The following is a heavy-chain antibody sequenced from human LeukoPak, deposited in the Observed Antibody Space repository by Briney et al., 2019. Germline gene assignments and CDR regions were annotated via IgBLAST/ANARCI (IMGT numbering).Heavy chain of an antibody. J-gene: IGHJ4*02. CDR1: GFTFSSYE. CDR3: ARGDNIGWYSRDDY. D-gene: IGHD6-19*01. CDR2: ISSSGSTI. Sequence: GGSLRLSCAASGFTFSSYEMNWVRQAPGKGLEWVSYISSSGSTIYYADSVKGRFTISRDNSKNTLYLQMGSLRAEDMAVYYCARGDNIGWYSRDDYWGQGTLVTVSS. V-gene: IGHV3-48*03.